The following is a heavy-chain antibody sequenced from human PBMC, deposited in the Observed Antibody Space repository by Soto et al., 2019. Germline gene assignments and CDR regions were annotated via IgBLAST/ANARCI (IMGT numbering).Heavy chain of an antibody. CDR3: ASSSGYRIFDC. V-gene: IGHV2-5*02. D-gene: IGHD3-22*01. CDR2: IFWDDDK. CDR1: GFSLTTSGVG. J-gene: IGHJ4*02. Sequence: QITLKESGPTLVKPTQTLTLTCTFSGFSLTTSGVGVGWIRQPPGKALEWLALIFWDDDKRYSPSLKSRLTITKDTSKNQVVLTMTDMNPVDTATYYCASSSGYRIFDCWGQGTLVTVSS.